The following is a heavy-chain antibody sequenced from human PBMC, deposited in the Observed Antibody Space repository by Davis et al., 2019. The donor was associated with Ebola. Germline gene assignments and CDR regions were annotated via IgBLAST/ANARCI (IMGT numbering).Heavy chain of an antibody. CDR2: ISSSSSYI. V-gene: IGHV3-21*01. Sequence: GESLKISCAASGITLSSYSMNWVRQAPGKGLEWVSSISSSSSYIYYADSVKGRFTISRDNSKNTLYLQMNSLRDEDTAVYYCAKDYMDVWGQGTTVTVSS. CDR1: GITLSSYS. CDR3: AKDYMDV. J-gene: IGHJ6*03.